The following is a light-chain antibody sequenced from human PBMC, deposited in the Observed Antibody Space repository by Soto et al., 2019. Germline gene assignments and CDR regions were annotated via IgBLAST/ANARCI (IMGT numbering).Light chain of an antibody. Sequence: EIVMTQSPATLSVSPGERATLSCRASQSVSSNLAWYQQKPGQAPRLLIYGASTRATGIPARFSGSGAGTEFTLTLSSLQSEDFAVYYCQQYNNWRTFGQGTKVEIK. J-gene: IGKJ1*01. CDR1: QSVSSN. V-gene: IGKV3-15*01. CDR3: QQYNNWRT. CDR2: GAS.